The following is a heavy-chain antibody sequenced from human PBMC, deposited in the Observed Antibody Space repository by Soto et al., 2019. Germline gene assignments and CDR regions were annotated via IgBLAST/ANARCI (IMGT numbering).Heavy chain of an antibody. CDR2: ITPIYPTT. J-gene: IGHJ4*02. Sequence: SVKVSCKASGGTFYTYTFSWVRQAPGQGLEWMGSITPIYPTTNYAEKFQGRLTVTADGSTNTAYMELNSLTSEDTAVYYCARIPRYSFPTSDDLDSWGQGTLVTVSS. CDR1: GGTFYTYT. D-gene: IGHD5-18*01. V-gene: IGHV1-69*13. CDR3: ARIPRYSFPTSDDLDS.